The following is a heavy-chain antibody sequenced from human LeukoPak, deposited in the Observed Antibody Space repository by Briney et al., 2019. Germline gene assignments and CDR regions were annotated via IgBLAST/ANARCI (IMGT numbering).Heavy chain of an antibody. V-gene: IGHV1-18*01. CDR2: ISTYNGNT. D-gene: IGHD6-19*01. CDR1: GYTLTSYG. CDR3: ARDSSGWYGIAGYYYYGMDV. J-gene: IGHJ6*02. Sequence: SGKLCCKAAGYTLTSYGISWGRQAPGPGLGWMGGISTYNGNTNYAQKLQGRVTMTTDTSTSTAYMELRSLRSDDTAVYYCARDSSGWYGIAGYYYYGMDVWGQGTTVTVSS.